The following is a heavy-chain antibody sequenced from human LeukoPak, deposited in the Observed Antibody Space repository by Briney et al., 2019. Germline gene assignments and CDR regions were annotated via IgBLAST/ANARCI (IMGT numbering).Heavy chain of an antibody. D-gene: IGHD3-22*01. CDR3: AGYYYDSSRGFDL. V-gene: IGHV3-20*04. CDR1: GFKFDDYG. CDR2: INWNGAWT. J-gene: IGHJ5*02. Sequence: GGSLRLSCAASGFKFDDYGMSWVRQAPGKGLEWGCDINWNGAWTGYADSVKGRFTISTDNAKNSLYLQMTSLRAEDTALYYCAGYYYDSSRGFDLWGQGTLVTVSA.